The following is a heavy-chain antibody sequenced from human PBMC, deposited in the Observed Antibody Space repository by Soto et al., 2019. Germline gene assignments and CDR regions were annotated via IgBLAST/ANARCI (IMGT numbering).Heavy chain of an antibody. CDR2: ISGSGTTT. CDR3: PKKVASPRGQDCFAP. V-gene: IGHV3-23*01. J-gene: IGHJ5*02. Sequence: GGSLGLACAASGVTLSSYAMTGVRQAQGRGLEWVSIISGSGTTTYYADSVKGRFTIFRDNSINTLFLHMSSLRAEDTALYFCPKKVASPRGQDCFAPWGHGTLVTVSS. CDR1: GVTLSSYA. D-gene: IGHD5-12*01.